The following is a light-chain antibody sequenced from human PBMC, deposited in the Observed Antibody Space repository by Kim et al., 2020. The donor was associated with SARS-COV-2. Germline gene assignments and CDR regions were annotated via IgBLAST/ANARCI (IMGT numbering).Light chain of an antibody. Sequence: SYELTQPLSVSVALGQTARITCEGKNIGNKNVHWYQQESGQAPVLVISMDSTRPSGIPDRFSGSNSGNTATLTISRAQASDEADYYCQVWDISAVIFGGGTRLTVL. J-gene: IGLJ2*01. CDR2: MDS. CDR1: NIGNKN. CDR3: QVWDISAVI. V-gene: IGLV3-9*01.